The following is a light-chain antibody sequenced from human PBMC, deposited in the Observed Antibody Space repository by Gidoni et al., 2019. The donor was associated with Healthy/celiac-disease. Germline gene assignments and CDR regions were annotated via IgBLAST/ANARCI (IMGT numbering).Light chain of an antibody. CDR1: QSVSSN. CDR2: CAS. Sequence: EIVMTQSPVTLSVSQGVRATLAGRASQSVSSNLDWYQQKPGQAPRLLISCASTRATGSPARSRGSGSGTEFTLTISSLQSEDFAFYSCQHDKNWPPKVTFGGGTKVEIK. CDR3: QHDKNWPPKVT. J-gene: IGKJ4*01. V-gene: IGKV3-15*01.